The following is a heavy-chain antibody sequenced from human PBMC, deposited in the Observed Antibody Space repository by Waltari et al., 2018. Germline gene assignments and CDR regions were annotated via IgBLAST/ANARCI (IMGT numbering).Heavy chain of an antibody. CDR3: AKDSKGGSYSFDY. V-gene: IGHV3-30*18. Sequence: QVQLVESGGGVVQPGRSLRLSCAASGFTFSSYGMHWVRQAPGKGLEWVAVIWDDGSNKYYADSLKGRFTISRDNSKNTLYLQMNSLRAEDTAMYYCAKDSKGGSYSFDYWGQGTLVTVSS. CDR2: IWDDGSNK. J-gene: IGHJ4*02. D-gene: IGHD1-26*01. CDR1: GFTFSSYG.